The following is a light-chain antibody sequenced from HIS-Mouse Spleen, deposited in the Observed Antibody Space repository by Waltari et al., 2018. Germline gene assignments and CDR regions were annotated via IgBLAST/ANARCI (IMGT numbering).Light chain of an antibody. CDR2: WES. Sequence: DIVMTQSPDSLAVSLGGRATINCKSSQSVLYSPNNKDYLAWYQQKPEQPPKLLIYWESTRESGVPDRFSGSGSGTDFTLTISSLQAEDVAVYYCQQYYSTPWTFGQGTKVEIK. CDR3: QQYYSTPWT. CDR1: QSVLYSPNNKDY. V-gene: IGKV4-1*01. J-gene: IGKJ1*01.